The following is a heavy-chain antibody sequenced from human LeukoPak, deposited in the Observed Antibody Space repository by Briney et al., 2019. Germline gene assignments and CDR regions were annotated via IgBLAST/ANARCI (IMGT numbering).Heavy chain of an antibody. J-gene: IGHJ4*02. Sequence: GGSLRLSCAASGFTFSSYGMHWVRQAPVKVPEWVAVIWYDGSNKYYADSVKGRSTISRDNSKNTLYLQMNSLRAEDTAVYYCARDLGNGDYSHYWGQGTLVTVSS. D-gene: IGHD4-17*01. CDR2: IWYDGSNK. CDR1: GFTFSSYG. V-gene: IGHV3-33*01. CDR3: ARDLGNGDYSHY.